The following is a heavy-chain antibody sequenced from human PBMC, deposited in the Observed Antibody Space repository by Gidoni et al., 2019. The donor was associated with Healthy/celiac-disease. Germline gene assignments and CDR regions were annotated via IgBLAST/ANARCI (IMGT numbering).Heavy chain of an antibody. CDR1: GGSISHSSYT. CDR3: ARVAPPEYYDFWSGLFDY. D-gene: IGHD3-3*01. V-gene: IGHV4-30-4*07. Sequence: VQLPDSGPRLVNPSKTLYLIFPVSGGSISHSSYTLSWIRQPPGKVLEWTGYIYYSGSTYYNPSLKSRVTISVDTSKNQFSLKLSSVTAADTAVYYCARVAPPEYYDFWSGLFDYWGQGTLVTVSS. CDR2: IYYSGST. J-gene: IGHJ4*02.